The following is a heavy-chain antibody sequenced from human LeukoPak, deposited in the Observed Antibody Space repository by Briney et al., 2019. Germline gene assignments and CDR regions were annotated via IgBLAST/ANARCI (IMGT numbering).Heavy chain of an antibody. J-gene: IGHJ4*02. Sequence: PGGSLRLSCAASGFTFSSYGMHWVRQAPGKGLEWVSVIYSADSAYYADSVRGRFTISRDNSKNTLYLQMNSLRADDTAVYYCAREVGGGATNYFDYWGQGTLVTVSS. CDR2: IYSADSA. CDR3: AREVGGGATNYFDY. V-gene: IGHV3-53*01. CDR1: GFTFSSYG. D-gene: IGHD1-26*01.